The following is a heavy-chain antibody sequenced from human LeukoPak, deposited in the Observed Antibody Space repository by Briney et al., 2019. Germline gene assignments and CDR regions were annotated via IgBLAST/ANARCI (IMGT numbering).Heavy chain of an antibody. V-gene: IGHV6-1*01. D-gene: IGHD3-10*01. CDR2: AYYRSKWYN. CDR1: GDSVSSNSAT. CDR3: AREDRSSGSWYYYYYMDV. Sequence: SQTLSLTCAISGDSVSSNSATWNWIRQSPSRGLEWLGRAYYRSKWYNDYAVSVESRVTINPDTSKNQFSLQLNSVTPEDTAVYYCAREDRSSGSWYYYYYMDVWGKGTTVTISS. J-gene: IGHJ6*03.